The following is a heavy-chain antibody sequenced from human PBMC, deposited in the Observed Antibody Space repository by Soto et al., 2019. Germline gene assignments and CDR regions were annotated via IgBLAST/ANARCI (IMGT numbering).Heavy chain of an antibody. D-gene: IGHD6-19*01. Sequence: QVHLEQSGAEVKKPGTSVKVSCKASGGSFSTNEIDWVRQAPGQGLEWMGRIFPNVGTADYAQKFQGRLTIIADESTATVFMELSSLISADTAVYFCARARYSSRWGTFDSWGQGTQVAVSS. V-gene: IGHV1-69*01. CDR3: ARARYSSRWGTFDS. CDR2: IFPNVGTA. CDR1: GGSFSTNE. J-gene: IGHJ4*02.